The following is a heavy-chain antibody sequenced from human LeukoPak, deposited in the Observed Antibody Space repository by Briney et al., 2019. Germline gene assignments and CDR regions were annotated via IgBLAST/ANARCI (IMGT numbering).Heavy chain of an antibody. CDR2: INWNGGST. Sequence: GGSLRLSCAASGFTFSSNNMHWVRQAPGKGLEWVSGINWNGGSTGYADSVKGRFTISRDNAKNSLYLQMNSLRAEDTAVYYCAREDISYGRYYYYYMDVWGKGTTVTISS. V-gene: IGHV3-20*04. J-gene: IGHJ6*03. D-gene: IGHD5-18*01. CDR1: GFTFSSNN. CDR3: AREDISYGRYYYYYMDV.